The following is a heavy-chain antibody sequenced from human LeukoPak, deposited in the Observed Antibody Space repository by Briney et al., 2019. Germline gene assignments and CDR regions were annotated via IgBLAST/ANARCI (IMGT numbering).Heavy chain of an antibody. D-gene: IGHD6-13*01. Sequence: QPGGSLRLSCAASGFTFSSYAMSWVRQAPGKGLEWVSTISGSGGSTYYADSVKGRFTISRDNSKDTLYLQMNSLRAEDTAVYYCAKSPRDSSSWANFDYWGQGTLVTVSS. J-gene: IGHJ4*02. CDR2: ISGSGGST. CDR3: AKSPRDSSSWANFDY. CDR1: GFTFSSYA. V-gene: IGHV3-23*01.